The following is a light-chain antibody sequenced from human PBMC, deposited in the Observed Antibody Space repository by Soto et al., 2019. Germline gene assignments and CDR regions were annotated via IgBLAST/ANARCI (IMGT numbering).Light chain of an antibody. CDR1: QSISSY. Sequence: DIQMTQSPSTLSGSVGDRVTITCRASQSISSYLNWYRQKPGKAPKLLIYAASSLQSGVPSRFSGSGSGTDFTLTISSLQPEDFATYYCQQSYSTPFTFGPGTKVDIK. J-gene: IGKJ3*01. CDR3: QQSYSTPFT. CDR2: AAS. V-gene: IGKV1-39*01.